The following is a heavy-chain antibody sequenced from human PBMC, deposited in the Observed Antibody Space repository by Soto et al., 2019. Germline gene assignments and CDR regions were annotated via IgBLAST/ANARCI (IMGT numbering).Heavy chain of an antibody. J-gene: IGHJ4*02. CDR3: VRQAARNYFDF. Sequence: QVQLVESGGGLVKPGGSLRLSCAASGFTFSDYHMSWIRQAPGKGLEWVSFIESRGRTISYADSVKGRFTISRDNAKNSLFLQIISLRAEDTAVYYCVRQAARNYFDFWGQGTLLTVSS. D-gene: IGHD6-6*01. CDR1: GFTFSDYH. V-gene: IGHV3-11*01. CDR2: IESRGRTI.